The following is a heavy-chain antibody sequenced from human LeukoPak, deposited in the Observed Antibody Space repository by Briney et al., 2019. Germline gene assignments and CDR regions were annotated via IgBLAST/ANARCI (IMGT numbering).Heavy chain of an antibody. D-gene: IGHD3-3*01. V-gene: IGHV7-4-1*02. J-gene: IGHJ6*02. CDR2: INTNTGNP. Sequence: GASVKVSCKASGYTFTSYAMNWVRQAPGQGLEWMGWINTNTGNPTYAQGFTGRFVFSLDTSVSTAYLQISSLKAEDTAVYYCARGVKYYDFWSGYHYYYGMDVWGQGTTVTVSS. CDR3: ARGVKYYDFWSGYHYYYGMDV. CDR1: GYTFTSYA.